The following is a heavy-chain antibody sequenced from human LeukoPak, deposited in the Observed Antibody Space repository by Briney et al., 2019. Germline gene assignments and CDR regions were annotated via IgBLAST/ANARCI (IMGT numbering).Heavy chain of an antibody. D-gene: IGHD4-11*01. CDR1: GYSIPNGYY. CDR2: IYYSGNT. J-gene: IGHJ4*02. CDR3: ARRYSNYFFDY. Sequence: PSETLSLTCGVSGYSIPNGYYWAWIRQPPGKGLEWIGNIYYSGNTYYNPSLKSRVTISVDTSKNQFSLMVSSVTAADTAVYYCARRYSNYFFDYWGQGTLVTVSS. V-gene: IGHV4-38-2*01.